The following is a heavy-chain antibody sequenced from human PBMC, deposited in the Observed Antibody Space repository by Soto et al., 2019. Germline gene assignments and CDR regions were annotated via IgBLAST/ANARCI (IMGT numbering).Heavy chain of an antibody. CDR1: GYTFTSYD. Sequence: QVQLVQSGAEVKKPGASVKVSCKASGYTFTSYDINWVRQATGQGLEWMGWMNPNSGNTGYAQKFQGRVTMTRNTSISTAYMELSSLRSEDTAVYYCARGLCSGGSCSTPHYYYGMDVWGQGTTVTVSS. CDR2: MNPNSGNT. V-gene: IGHV1-8*01. J-gene: IGHJ6*02. D-gene: IGHD2-15*01. CDR3: ARGLCSGGSCSTPHYYYGMDV.